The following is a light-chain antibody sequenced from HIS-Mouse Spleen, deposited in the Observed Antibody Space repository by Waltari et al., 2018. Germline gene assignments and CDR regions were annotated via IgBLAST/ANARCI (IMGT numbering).Light chain of an antibody. Sequence: SYVLTQPPSVSVAPGKTARITCGGNNIGSKSVHWYQQKPGQAPVLVVCDDSDRPSGIPARFSGSNSGNTATLTISRVEAGDEADYYCQVWDSSSDHVVFGGGTKLTVL. J-gene: IGLJ2*01. CDR1: NIGSKS. V-gene: IGLV3-21*03. CDR2: DDS. CDR3: QVWDSSSDHVV.